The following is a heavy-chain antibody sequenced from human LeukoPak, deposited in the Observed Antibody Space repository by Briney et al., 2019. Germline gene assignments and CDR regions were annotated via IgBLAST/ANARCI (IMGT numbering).Heavy chain of an antibody. V-gene: IGHV1-69*13. CDR3: ARERAAGGTFSFDY. D-gene: IGHD6-13*01. J-gene: IGHJ4*02. Sequence: GASVKVSCKSSGGSFSTYTFGWVRQAPGQGLEWMGGIIPFSAKTDYAQRFQGRLTITADESTATAYMEMNSLTSDDTAVYYCARERAAGGTFSFDYWGQGTLVTVSS. CDR1: GGSFSTYT. CDR2: IIPFSAKT.